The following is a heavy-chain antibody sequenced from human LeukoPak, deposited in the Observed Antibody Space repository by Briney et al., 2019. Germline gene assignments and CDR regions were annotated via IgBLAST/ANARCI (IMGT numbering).Heavy chain of an antibody. V-gene: IGHV4-59*08. D-gene: IGHD2-15*01. CDR3: ARGVASDY. CDR2: IYYSGST. Sequence: SETLSLTCTVSGGSISSYYWSWIRQPPGKGLEWIGYIYYSGSTNYNPSLKSRVTISVDTSKNQFSLKLSSLTAADTAVYYCARGVASDYWGQGTLVTVSS. CDR1: GGSISSYY. J-gene: IGHJ4*02.